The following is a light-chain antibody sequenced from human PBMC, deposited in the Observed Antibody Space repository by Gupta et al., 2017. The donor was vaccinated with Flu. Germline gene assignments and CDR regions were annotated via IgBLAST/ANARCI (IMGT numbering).Light chain of an antibody. Sequence: QSVMTQPPSASGTPGQRVSISCSGGNSNIGTNKVYWYQQLPGTAPKLLIYSNALRPSGVPDRFSGSKSGTSASLTISGLRSGDEAEYYCEEWDESIRSWVFGGGTKVTVL. J-gene: IGLJ3*02. CDR3: EEWDESIRSWV. CDR1: NSNIGTNK. V-gene: IGLV1-47*02. CDR2: SNA.